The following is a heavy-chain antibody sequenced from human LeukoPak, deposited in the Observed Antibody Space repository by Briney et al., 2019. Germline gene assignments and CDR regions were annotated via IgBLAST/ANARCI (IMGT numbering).Heavy chain of an antibody. V-gene: IGHV3-33*08. Sequence: GGSLRLSCAASGFTFSTYGMHWVRQAPGKGLEWVAVIWSDGSKKYYPDSVKGRFTISRDNSGNTLYLQINSPRAEDTAVYYCARGDIVATRFFDYWGQGTLVTVSS. D-gene: IGHD5-12*01. CDR1: GFTFSTYG. CDR2: IWSDGSKK. J-gene: IGHJ4*02. CDR3: ARGDIVATRFFDY.